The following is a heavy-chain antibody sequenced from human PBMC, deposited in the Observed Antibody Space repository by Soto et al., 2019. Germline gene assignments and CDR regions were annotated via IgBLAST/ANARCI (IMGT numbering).Heavy chain of an antibody. CDR1: GGSISSGGYY. D-gene: IGHD3-22*01. Sequence: PSETLSLTCTVSGGSISSGGYYWSWIRQHPEKGMERIGYIYYSGSTYYNPSLESRVTISVDTSKNQFSLKLSSVTAADTAVYYCARDLRGGYYYDSSGQYNWFDPWGQGTLVTVSS. J-gene: IGHJ5*02. CDR3: ARDLRGGYYYDSSGQYNWFDP. CDR2: IYYSGST. V-gene: IGHV4-31*03.